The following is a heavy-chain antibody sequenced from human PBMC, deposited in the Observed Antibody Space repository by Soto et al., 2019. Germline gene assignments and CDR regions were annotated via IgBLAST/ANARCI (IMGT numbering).Heavy chain of an antibody. CDR3: AAVMGSDYDHVWGSLSFDH. Sequence: GSLRVSCGAPGFILRTTAIAWVRQAPGKGLEGVATISGSGVNTYYTDSVKGRFTISRGNSKRMLFLQMNNLRVEDTAVYFCAAVMGSDYDHVWGSLSFDHWGQGSPVTVSP. CDR2: ISGSGVNT. V-gene: IGHV3-23*01. CDR1: GFILRTTA. J-gene: IGHJ4*02. D-gene: IGHD3-16*01.